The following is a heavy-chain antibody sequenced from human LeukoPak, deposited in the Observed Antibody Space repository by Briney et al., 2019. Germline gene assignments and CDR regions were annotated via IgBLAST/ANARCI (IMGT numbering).Heavy chain of an antibody. CDR1: GASITSASHF. V-gene: IGHV4-39*07. Sequence: SETLSLTCSVSGASITSASHFWGWIRQPPGKGLEWIGTIYYSGITYYNPSLKSRVTMSVDTSKNQFSLKLRSVTAADTAVYYCARVDYGDYVINYWGQGTLVTVSS. J-gene: IGHJ4*02. CDR3: ARVDYGDYVINY. CDR2: IYYSGIT. D-gene: IGHD4-17*01.